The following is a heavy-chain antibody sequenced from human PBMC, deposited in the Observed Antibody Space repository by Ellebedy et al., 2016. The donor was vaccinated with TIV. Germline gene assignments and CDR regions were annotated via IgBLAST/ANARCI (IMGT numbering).Heavy chain of an antibody. CDR2: TYYRAKWYN. CDR3: TRDRGALRYFFDY. Sequence: SQTLSLTCAISGDSVSSNSVAWNWIRQSPSRGLEWLGRTYYRAKWYNDYGVFVKSRININPDTSKNQFSLQLDSVSPEDTAVYYCTRDRGALRYFFDYWGQGTRVTVSS. CDR1: GDSVSSNSVA. D-gene: IGHD3-16*02. J-gene: IGHJ4*02. V-gene: IGHV6-1*01.